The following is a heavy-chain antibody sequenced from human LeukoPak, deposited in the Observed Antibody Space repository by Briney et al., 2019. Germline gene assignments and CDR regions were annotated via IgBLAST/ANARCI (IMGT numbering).Heavy chain of an antibody. D-gene: IGHD3-10*01. Sequence: SETMSLTCSVSAGSITSYYWSWIRRLAGKGLEWIGRIYSSGITNYSPSLKWRVTMSVDTSKNQFSLKLTSVTAADTAVYYCARDTWEGSGSYWADWGQGTLVTVSS. J-gene: IGHJ4*02. CDR2: IYSSGIT. V-gene: IGHV4-4*07. CDR3: ARDTWEGSGSYWAD. CDR1: AGSITSYY.